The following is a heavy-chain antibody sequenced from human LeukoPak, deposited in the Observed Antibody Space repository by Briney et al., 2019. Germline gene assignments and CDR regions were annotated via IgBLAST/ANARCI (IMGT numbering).Heavy chain of an antibody. CDR2: ITSSSSYI. CDR3: ARGEVHYYGSGSDY. V-gene: IGHV3-21*01. Sequence: GESLKISCKASGYTLTSHWIAWVRQAPGKGLEWVSSITSSSSYIYYADSMKGRFTISRDNAKNSLYLQMNSLRAEDTAVYYCARGEVHYYGSGSDYWGQGTLVTVSS. J-gene: IGHJ4*02. D-gene: IGHD3-10*01. CDR1: GYTLTSHW.